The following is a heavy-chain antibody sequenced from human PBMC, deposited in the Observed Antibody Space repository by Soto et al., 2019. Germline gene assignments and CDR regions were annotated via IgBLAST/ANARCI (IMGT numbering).Heavy chain of an antibody. CDR2: INGGNGNT. CDR1: GYTFITYA. CDR3: ARDNGSGSYYPFDY. D-gene: IGHD3-10*01. J-gene: IGHJ4*02. V-gene: IGHV1-3*01. Sequence: QVQLVQSGAEVKKTGASVKVSCKASGYTFITYAIHWVRQAPGQRLEWMGWINGGNGNTKYSQKFQGRVTITRDTSASTAYMEMSSLISEDTAVYYCARDNGSGSYYPFDYWGQGTLVTVSS.